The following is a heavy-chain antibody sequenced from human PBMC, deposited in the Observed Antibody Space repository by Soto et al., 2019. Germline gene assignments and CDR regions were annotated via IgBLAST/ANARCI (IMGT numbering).Heavy chain of an antibody. CDR3: AKGGYYDSSGYFDY. Sequence: GGSLSLSCTASGFTFSSYAMSWVRQAPGKGLEWVSAISGSGGSTYYADSVKGRFTISRDNSKNTLYLQMNSLRAEDTAVYYCAKGGYYDSSGYFDYWGQGTLVTVSS. V-gene: IGHV3-23*01. J-gene: IGHJ4*02. CDR1: GFTFSSYA. D-gene: IGHD3-22*01. CDR2: ISGSGGST.